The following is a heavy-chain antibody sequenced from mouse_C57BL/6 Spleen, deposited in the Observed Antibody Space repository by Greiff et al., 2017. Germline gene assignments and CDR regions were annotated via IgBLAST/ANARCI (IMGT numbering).Heavy chain of an antibody. CDR1: GYSFTGYF. CDR2: INPYNGDT. D-gene: IGHD2-3*01. CDR3: ARPTYDGYYGYAY. Sequence: EVKLQESGPELVKPGASVKISCKASGYSFTGYFMNWVKQSHGKSLEWIGRINPYNGDTFYNQKFKGKATLTVDKSASTSHMELLSLTSVDFAVYYCARPTYDGYYGYAYWGQGTLVSVAA. V-gene: IGHV1-37*01. J-gene: IGHJ3*01.